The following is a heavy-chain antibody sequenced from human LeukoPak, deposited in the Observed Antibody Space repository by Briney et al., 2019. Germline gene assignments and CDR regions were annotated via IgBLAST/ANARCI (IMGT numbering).Heavy chain of an antibody. CDR2: IYYTGST. J-gene: IGHJ3*02. CDR3: AVSRSGSIFVFDI. V-gene: IGHV4-59*01. D-gene: IGHD3-22*01. CDR1: GGSISSYY. Sequence: SETLSLTCTVSGGSISSYYWSWIRQPPGKGLEWIGYIYYTGSTAYTPSLKSRVTISVDMSKNQFSLKLSSVTAADTAMYYCAVSRSGSIFVFDIWGQGTMVTVSS.